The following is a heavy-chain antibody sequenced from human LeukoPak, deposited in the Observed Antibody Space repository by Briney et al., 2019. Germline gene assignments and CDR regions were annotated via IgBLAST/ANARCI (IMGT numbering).Heavy chain of an antibody. D-gene: IGHD2-15*01. Sequence: PGRSLRLSCAASGFTLDDYAMHWVRQAPGKGLEWVSGISWNSGSIGYADSVKGRFTISRDNAKNSLYLQMNSLRAEDTALYYCAKDYAVAATGPFDYWGQGTLVTVSS. J-gene: IGHJ4*02. CDR1: GFTLDDYA. V-gene: IGHV3-9*01. CDR2: ISWNSGSI. CDR3: AKDYAVAATGPFDY.